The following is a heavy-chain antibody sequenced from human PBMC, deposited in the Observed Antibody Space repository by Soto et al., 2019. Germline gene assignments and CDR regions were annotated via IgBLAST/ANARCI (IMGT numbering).Heavy chain of an antibody. Sequence: PGGSLRLSCAASGFTFSSYAMSWVRQAPGKGLEWVSAISGSGGSTYYADSVKGRFTISRDNSKNTLYLQMNSLRAEDTAVYYCAKDEVGAISYSSYGLDGWGPGTTVTLSS. CDR2: ISGSGGST. CDR1: GFTFSSYA. D-gene: IGHD1-26*01. CDR3: AKDEVGAISYSSYGLDG. J-gene: IGHJ6*02. V-gene: IGHV3-23*01.